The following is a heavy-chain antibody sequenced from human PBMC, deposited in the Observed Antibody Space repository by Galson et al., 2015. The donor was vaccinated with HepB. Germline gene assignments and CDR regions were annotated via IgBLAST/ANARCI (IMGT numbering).Heavy chain of an antibody. D-gene: IGHD2-21*01. Sequence: ATLSLTCTVSGGSISSGSYYWSWIRQPPGEGLEWIGSIFYSGSNYYSPSLKSRVTTPVDTSQNQFSLQLSSAAAADPAVYYCARRDHAKYFQHWGQGTLVTVSS. J-gene: IGHJ1*01. CDR2: IFYSGSN. CDR1: GGSISSGSYY. CDR3: ARRDHAKYFQH. V-gene: IGHV4-39*01.